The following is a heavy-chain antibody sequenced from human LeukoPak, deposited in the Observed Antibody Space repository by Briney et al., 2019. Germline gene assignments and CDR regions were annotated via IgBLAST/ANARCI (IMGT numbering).Heavy chain of an antibody. CDR2: ISYDGSNK. Sequence: TGGSLRLSCVASGFPFSSYWMTWVRQAPGKGLEWVAVISYDGSNKYYADSVKGRFTISRDNSKNTLYLQMNSLRAEDTAVYYCARDDGSGYGYDYWGQGTLVTVSS. D-gene: IGHD5-12*01. V-gene: IGHV3-30-3*01. J-gene: IGHJ4*02. CDR3: ARDDGSGYGYDY. CDR1: GFPFSSYW.